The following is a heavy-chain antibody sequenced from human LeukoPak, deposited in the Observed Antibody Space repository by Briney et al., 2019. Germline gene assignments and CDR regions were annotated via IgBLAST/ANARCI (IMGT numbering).Heavy chain of an antibody. CDR2: ISGSGGST. CDR3: ARNLRYFDWLLDY. CDR1: GFTFSSYA. V-gene: IGHV3-23*01. J-gene: IGHJ4*02. Sequence: GGSLRLSCAASGFTFSSYAMSWVRQAPGKGLGWVSAISGSGGSTYYADSVKGRFTISRDNSKNTLYLQMNSLRAEDTAVYYCARNLRYFDWLLDYWGQGTLVTVSS. D-gene: IGHD3-9*01.